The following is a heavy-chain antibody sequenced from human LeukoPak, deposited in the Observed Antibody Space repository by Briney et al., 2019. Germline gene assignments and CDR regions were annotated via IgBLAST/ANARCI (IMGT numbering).Heavy chain of an antibody. D-gene: IGHD6-19*01. J-gene: IGHJ4*02. CDR2: ISYDGSNK. V-gene: IGHV3-30*18. Sequence: GGSLRLSCAASGFTFSSYCMHWVRQAPGKGLEWVAVISYDGSNKYYADSVKGRFTISRDNSKNTLYLQMNSLRAEDTAVYYCAKALRSRASIAVAGGWGQGTLVTVSS. CDR3: AKALRSRASIAVAGG. CDR1: GFTFSSYC.